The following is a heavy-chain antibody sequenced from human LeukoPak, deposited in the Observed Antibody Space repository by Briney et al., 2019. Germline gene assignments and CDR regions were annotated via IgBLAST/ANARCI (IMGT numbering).Heavy chain of an antibody. Sequence: GESLKTSCKGSGYSFTSYWIGWVRQMPGKGLEWMGIIYPGGSDTRYSPSFQGQVTISADKSISTAYLQWSSLKASDTAMYYCARHSSSSFSHYFDYWGQGTLVTVSS. CDR1: GYSFTSYW. V-gene: IGHV5-51*01. D-gene: IGHD6-6*01. J-gene: IGHJ4*02. CDR2: IYPGGSDT. CDR3: ARHSSSSFSHYFDY.